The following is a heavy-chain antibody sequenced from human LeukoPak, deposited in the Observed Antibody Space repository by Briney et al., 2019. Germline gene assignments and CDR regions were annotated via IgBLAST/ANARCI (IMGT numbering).Heavy chain of an antibody. D-gene: IGHD3-3*01. J-gene: IGHJ4*02. CDR3: ARDLLEWYFDY. CDR2: IYTSGIT. V-gene: IGHV3-66*01. CDR1: GFTVSSNF. Sequence: GGSLRLSCAVSGFTVSSNFMSWVRQAPGKGPEWVSVIYTSGITYYADSVRGRFTISRDNSKNTLYLQMDSLTAEDTAVYYCARDLLEWYFDYWGQGTLVTVSS.